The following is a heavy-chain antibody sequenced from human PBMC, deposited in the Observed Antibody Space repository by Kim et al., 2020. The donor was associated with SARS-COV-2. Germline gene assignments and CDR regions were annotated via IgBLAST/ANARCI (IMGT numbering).Heavy chain of an antibody. Sequence: AYAASVKGRFTISRDDSKNTAYLQMNSLKTEDTAVYYCTRPGSGWYGFAYWGQGTLVTVSS. V-gene: IGHV3-73*01. J-gene: IGHJ4*02. D-gene: IGHD6-19*01. CDR3: TRPGSGWYGFAY.